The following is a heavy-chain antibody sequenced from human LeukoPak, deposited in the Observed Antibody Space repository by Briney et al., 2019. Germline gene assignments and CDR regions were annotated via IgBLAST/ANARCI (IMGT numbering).Heavy chain of an antibody. CDR1: GFTFSSYA. CDR2: ISYDGSNK. J-gene: IGHJ4*02. CDR3: ARVARREGAYSGYDEGYFDY. D-gene: IGHD5-12*01. Sequence: GGSLRLSCAASGFTFSSYAMHWVRQAPGKGLEWVAVISYDGSNKYYADSVKGRFTISRDNSKNTLYLQMNSLRAEDTAVYYCARVARREGAYSGYDEGYFDYWGQGTLVTVSS. V-gene: IGHV3-30*04.